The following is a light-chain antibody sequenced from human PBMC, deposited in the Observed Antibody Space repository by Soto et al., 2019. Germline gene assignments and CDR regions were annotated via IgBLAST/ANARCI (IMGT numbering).Light chain of an antibody. CDR3: QTWGSGIRVV. Sequence: QLVLTQSPSASASLGASVKFTCTLSSGHSSYAIAWHQQQPEKGPRYLMKLNSDGSHSKGDGIPDRFSGSSSGAERYLTISSLQSEDEADYYWQTWGSGIRVVFGGGTKLTVL. J-gene: IGLJ2*01. CDR2: LNSDGSH. V-gene: IGLV4-69*01. CDR1: SGHSSYA.